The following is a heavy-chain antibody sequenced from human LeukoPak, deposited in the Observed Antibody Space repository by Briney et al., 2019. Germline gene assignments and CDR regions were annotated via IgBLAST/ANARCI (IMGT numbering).Heavy chain of an antibody. CDR3: ARVRPYYYGMDV. V-gene: IGHV3-53*01. Sequence: PGRSLRLSCSASGFTVSSNYMSWVRQAPGKGLEWVSVIYSGGSTYYADSVKGRFTISRDNSKNTLYLQMNSLRAEDTAVYYWARVRPYYYGMDVWGQGTTVTVSS. J-gene: IGHJ6*02. CDR2: IYSGGST. CDR1: GFTVSSNY.